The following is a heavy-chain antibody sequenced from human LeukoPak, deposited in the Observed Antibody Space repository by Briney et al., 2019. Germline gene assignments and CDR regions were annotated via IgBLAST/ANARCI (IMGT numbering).Heavy chain of an antibody. CDR2: NKYDGSES. Sequence: PGGSLRLSCAASGFTLSGHWMHWFRQPPGKGLAWVSRNKYDGSESYCADSVKGRFTISRDNAKNTLYLQMNSLRVEDTAVYYCAKSDWFDPWGQGTLVTVSS. CDR1: GFTLSGHW. CDR3: AKSDWFDP. J-gene: IGHJ5*02. V-gene: IGHV3-74*01.